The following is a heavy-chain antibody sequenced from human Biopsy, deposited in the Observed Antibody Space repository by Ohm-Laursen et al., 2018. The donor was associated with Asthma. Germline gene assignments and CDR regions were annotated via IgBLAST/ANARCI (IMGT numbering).Heavy chain of an antibody. Sequence: GTLSLTCVLSSGSGGYMRSGNYYWGWIRQPPGKGLEWIGSIYYSGTTYYNPSPESRVTVSADTSKNQFSLKLTSVTAADTAVYYCVRGSSSWHHGPFHYYYGLDVWGQGTTATVSS. D-gene: IGHD6-13*01. CDR1: GGYMRSGNYY. CDR3: VRGSSSWHHGPFHYYYGLDV. CDR2: IYYSGTT. J-gene: IGHJ6*02. V-gene: IGHV4-39*01.